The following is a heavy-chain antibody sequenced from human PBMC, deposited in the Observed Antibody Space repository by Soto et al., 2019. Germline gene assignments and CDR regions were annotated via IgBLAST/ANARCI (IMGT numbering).Heavy chain of an antibody. D-gene: IGHD4-17*01. CDR2: IFYSGTT. V-gene: IGHV4-59*01. CDR1: GGSITNYY. Sequence: PSETLSLTCTVSGGSITNYYWSWIRRPPGKGLEWIGYIFYSGTTSYNPSLKSRVTMSVDTSKNQFSLKLTSVIAADTAIYYCARELNGDYVTYWGQGILVTVSS. J-gene: IGHJ4*02. CDR3: ARELNGDYVTY.